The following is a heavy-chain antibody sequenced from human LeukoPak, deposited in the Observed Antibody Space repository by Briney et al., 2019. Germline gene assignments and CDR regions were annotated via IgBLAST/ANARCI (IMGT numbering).Heavy chain of an antibody. CDR2: IYHSGNT. CDR3: ARDSEWYSSRGYFDY. J-gene: IGHJ4*02. CDR1: GDSISSGDYF. Sequence: SETLSLTCTVSGDSISSGDYFWGWIRQPPGKGLEWIGDIYHSGNTYYNASLKSRVTISVDTSRNQLSLKLRSVTAADTAVYYCARDSEWYSSRGYFDYWGQGILVTVSS. D-gene: IGHD2-2*01. V-gene: IGHV4-38-2*02.